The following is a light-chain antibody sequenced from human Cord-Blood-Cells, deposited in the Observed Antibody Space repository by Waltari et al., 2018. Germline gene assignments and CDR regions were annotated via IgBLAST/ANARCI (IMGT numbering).Light chain of an antibody. CDR1: QSISSY. V-gene: IGKV1-39*01. CDR3: QQSYSTLGT. Sequence: DIQMTQSPSSLSASVGHRVTLTCRASQSISSYLNWYQQKPGKAPKLLIYAASSLQSGVPSRFSGSGSGTDFTLTISSLQPEDFATYYCQQSYSTLGTFGPGTKVDIK. CDR2: AAS. J-gene: IGKJ3*01.